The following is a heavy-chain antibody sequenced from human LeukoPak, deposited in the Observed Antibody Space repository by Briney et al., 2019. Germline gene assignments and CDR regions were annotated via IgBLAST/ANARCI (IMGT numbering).Heavy chain of an antibody. J-gene: IGHJ4*02. CDR3: ATLPTLYYYDSSGYYYFDY. CDR2: ISGSGGST. D-gene: IGHD3-22*01. Sequence: PGGSLRLSCAASGFTFSSYAMSWVRQAPGKGLEWVSAISGSGGSTYYADSVKGRFTISRDNSKNTLYLQMNSLRAEDTAVYYCATLPTLYYYDSSGYYYFDYWGQGTLVTVSS. V-gene: IGHV3-23*01. CDR1: GFTFSSYA.